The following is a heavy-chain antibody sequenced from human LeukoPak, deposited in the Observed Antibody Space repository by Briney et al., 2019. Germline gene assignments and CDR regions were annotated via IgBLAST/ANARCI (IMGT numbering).Heavy chain of an antibody. CDR3: AKVHPIVVVPAAIAPFFDMDV. CDR2: ISYDGSNK. CDR1: GFTFSSYA. J-gene: IGHJ6*02. Sequence: PGGSLRLSCAASGFTFSSYAMHWVRQAPGKGLEWVAVISYDGSNKYYADSVKGRFTISRDNSKNTLYLQMNSLRAEDTAVYYCAKVHPIVVVPAAIAPFFDMDVWGQGTTVTVSS. V-gene: IGHV3-30*04. D-gene: IGHD2-2*01.